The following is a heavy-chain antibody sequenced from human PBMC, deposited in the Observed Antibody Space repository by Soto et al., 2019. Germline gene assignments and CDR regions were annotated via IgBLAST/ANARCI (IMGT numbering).Heavy chain of an antibody. V-gene: IGHV4-31*03. CDR1: GGSISSGAYY. CDR2: IFYSGST. CDR3: ARGRRVTTFDY. J-gene: IGHJ4*02. D-gene: IGHD4-17*01. Sequence: QVRLQESGPGLVKPSQTLSLTCTVSGGSISSGAYYWSWIRQRPGKGLEWIGYIFYSGSTLYNPSLKSRVTISIDASKNEFSLMLTSVTAADTAVYYCARGRRVTTFDYWGQGTLVTVSS.